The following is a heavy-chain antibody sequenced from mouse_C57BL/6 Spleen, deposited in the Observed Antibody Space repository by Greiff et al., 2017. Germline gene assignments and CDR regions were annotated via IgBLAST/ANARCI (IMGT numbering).Heavy chain of an antibody. D-gene: IGHD1-1*01. Sequence: VQLQQPGAELVMPGASVKLSCKASGYTFTSYWMPWVKQRPGQGLEWIGEIDPSDSYTNYNQKFKGKSTLTVDKSSSTAYMQLSSLTSEDSAVYYCARRGYYGKRDYAMDDWGQGTSVTVSS. CDR1: GYTFTSYW. J-gene: IGHJ4*01. V-gene: IGHV1-69*01. CDR3: ARRGYYGKRDYAMDD. CDR2: IDPSDSYT.